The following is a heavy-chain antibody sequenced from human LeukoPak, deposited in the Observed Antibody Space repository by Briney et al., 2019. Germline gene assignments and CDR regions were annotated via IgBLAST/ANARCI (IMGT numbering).Heavy chain of an antibody. CDR3: ARDTFRYSSSWLFDY. D-gene: IGHD6-13*01. CDR2: IYHSGST. Sequence: PSETLSLTCTVSGYSISSGYYWGWIRQPPGKGLELIGSIYHSGSTYYNPSLKSRVTISVDTSKNQFSLKLSSVTAADTAVYYWARDTFRYSSSWLFDYWGQGTLVTVSS. J-gene: IGHJ4*02. CDR1: GYSISSGYY. V-gene: IGHV4-38-2*02.